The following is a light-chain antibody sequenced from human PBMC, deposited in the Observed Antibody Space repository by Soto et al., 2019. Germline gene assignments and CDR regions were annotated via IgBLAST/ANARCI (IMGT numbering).Light chain of an antibody. CDR1: SGDVGGYNY. Sequence: QSALTKAAGVSGSPGQSISIWSTGTSGDVGGYNYVSWYQQHPGKAPKLMIYDVSNRPSGVSNSFSGSKSGNTASLTISGLQAEDEADYYCSSYTSTSTQVFGTGTKVTVL. CDR2: DVS. V-gene: IGLV2-14*01. CDR3: SSYTSTSTQV. J-gene: IGLJ1*01.